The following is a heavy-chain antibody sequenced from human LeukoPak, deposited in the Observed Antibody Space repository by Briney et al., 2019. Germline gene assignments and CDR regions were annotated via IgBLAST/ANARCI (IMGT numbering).Heavy chain of an antibody. CDR2: ISGSGGST. CDR3: AKDRIPGGATTAIGDY. V-gene: IGHV3-23*01. CDR1: GFTFSSYA. D-gene: IGHD1-26*01. J-gene: IGHJ4*02. Sequence: PGGSLRLSCAASGFTFSSYAMSWVRQAPGKGLEWVSAISGSGGSTYYADSEKGRFTISRDNSKNTLYLQMNSPRAEDTAVYYCAKDRIPGGATTAIGDYWGQGTLVTVSS.